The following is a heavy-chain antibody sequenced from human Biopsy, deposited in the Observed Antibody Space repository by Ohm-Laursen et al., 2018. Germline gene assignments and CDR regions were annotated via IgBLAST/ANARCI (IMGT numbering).Heavy chain of an antibody. Sequence: SETLSLTCTVSGGSVSSNVAYWAWIRQPPGKGLESIGSIFYSGITYYNPSLQSRFTMSVDTSKYQLSLNLPSVTAADTAVYYCARHPTGFWFDPWGQGTLVIVSS. CDR1: GGSVSSNVAY. CDR2: IFYSGIT. V-gene: IGHV4-39*01. J-gene: IGHJ5*02. CDR3: ARHPTGFWFDP.